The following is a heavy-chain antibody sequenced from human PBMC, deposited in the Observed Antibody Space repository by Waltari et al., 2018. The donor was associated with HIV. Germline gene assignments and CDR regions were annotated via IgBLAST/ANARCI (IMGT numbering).Heavy chain of an antibody. D-gene: IGHD3-10*01. CDR2: IRRGNNEK. CDR1: GFALSHYS. J-gene: IGHJ4*02. V-gene: IGHV3-21*04. CDR3: VRDDPGYGPIDY. Sequence: LVESGGGVVKIGGSIRLTCEASGFALSHYSMNWVRQSPVSGLEWVASIRRGNNEKHYLDSVRGRFVISRDNSESFVYLQMESVREEDTATYFCVRDDPGYGPIDYWGQGTPVTV.